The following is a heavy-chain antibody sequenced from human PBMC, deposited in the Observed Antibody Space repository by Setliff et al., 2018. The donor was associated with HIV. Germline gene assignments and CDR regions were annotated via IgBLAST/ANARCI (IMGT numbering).Heavy chain of an antibody. D-gene: IGHD6-6*01. J-gene: IGHJ4*02. V-gene: IGHV4-34*01. Sequence: SETLSLTCAVYGGSFSGYYWSWIRQPPGKGLEWIGEINHSGSTNYNPSLKSRVTISVDTSKNQFSLKLSSVTAADTAVYYCARGDSSSWLYFDYWGQGTLVTVS. CDR2: INHSGST. CDR3: ARGDSSSWLYFDY. CDR1: GGSFSGYY.